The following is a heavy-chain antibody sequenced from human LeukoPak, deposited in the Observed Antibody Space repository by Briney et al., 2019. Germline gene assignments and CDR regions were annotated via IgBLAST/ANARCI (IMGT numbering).Heavy chain of an antibody. CDR3: ARLDTTMVMGYYYYTALDV. CDR1: GVSISSYY. Sequence: PSETLSLTCTVSGVSISSYYWSWIRQPPGKGLEGIGNIYYSGSTNYKPSRKSRVTISVDTSKNELSLRLSSVTAADTAVYYCARLDTTMVMGYYYYTALDVWGQGTAVTVSS. J-gene: IGHJ6*02. CDR2: IYYSGST. D-gene: IGHD5-18*01. V-gene: IGHV4-59*08.